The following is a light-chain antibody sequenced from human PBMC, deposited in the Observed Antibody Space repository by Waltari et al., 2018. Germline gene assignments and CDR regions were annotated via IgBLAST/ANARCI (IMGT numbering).Light chain of an antibody. CDR1: SSNIGAGYD. CDR3: QSYDSSLSGVV. CDR2: GDT. V-gene: IGLV1-40*01. J-gene: IGLJ2*01. Sequence: QSVLTQPPSVSGAPGQRVTISCAGSSSNIGAGYDVHWYKQLPGTAPKLLIAGDTNRPSGVPDRCSGSKSGTSASLAITGLQAEDEADYYCQSYDSSLSGVVLGGGTKLTVL.